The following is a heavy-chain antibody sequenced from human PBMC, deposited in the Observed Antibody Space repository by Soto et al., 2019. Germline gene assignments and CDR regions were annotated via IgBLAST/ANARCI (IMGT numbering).Heavy chain of an antibody. CDR2: IYSHDDT. D-gene: IGHD2-2*01. J-gene: IGHJ6*02. Sequence: QLQLQESGPGLVKPSETLSLTCTVSGGSVSSKDYSWGWVRQSPGKGLEWIGAIYSHDDTHYNPSLMSRVTISVDTSKNEFCLSLNSVTAADTAVYYCVRLKGYCGSTKCRGYYGMDVWGQVTTVTVSS. CDR1: GGSVSSKDYS. CDR3: VRLKGYCGSTKCRGYYGMDV. V-gene: IGHV4-39*01.